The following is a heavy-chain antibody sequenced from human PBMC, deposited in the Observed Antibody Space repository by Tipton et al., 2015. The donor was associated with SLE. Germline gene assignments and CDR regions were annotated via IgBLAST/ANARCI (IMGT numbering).Heavy chain of an antibody. D-gene: IGHD1-7*01. CDR1: GGSISSYY. J-gene: IGHJ3*02. Sequence: TLSLTCAVSGGSISSYYWSWIRQPPGKGLEWIGHIYYSGNTNYNPSLKSRVTASLDTSKNQFSLKLSSVTAADTAVYYCARGELSDAFDIWGQGTMVTVSS. CDR3: ARGELSDAFDI. CDR2: IYYSGNT. V-gene: IGHV4-59*12.